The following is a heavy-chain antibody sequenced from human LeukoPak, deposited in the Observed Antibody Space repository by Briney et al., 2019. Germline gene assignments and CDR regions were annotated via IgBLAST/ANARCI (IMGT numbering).Heavy chain of an antibody. V-gene: IGHV1-69*13. CDR1: RGTFSSYA. J-gene: IGHJ3*02. CDR3: ARSIAAARDAFDI. CDR2: IIPIFGTA. Sequence: ASVKVSCKASRGTFSSYAISGVRQAPGQGLEWMGGIIPIFGTANYAQKFQGRVTITADESTSTAYMELSSLRSEDTAVYYCARSIAAARDAFDIWGQGTMVTVSS. D-gene: IGHD6-13*01.